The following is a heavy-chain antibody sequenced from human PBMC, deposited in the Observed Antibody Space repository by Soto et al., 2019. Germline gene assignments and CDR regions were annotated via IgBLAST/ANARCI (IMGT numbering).Heavy chain of an antibody. J-gene: IGHJ4*02. V-gene: IGHV3-23*01. D-gene: IGHD3-10*01. CDR1: GFTFSDYA. CDR3: AKAAAYSGYGSHYLLFDY. CDR2: ISGSGGNT. Sequence: GGSLRLSCAASGFTFSDYAMSWVRQAPGKGLEWVSTISGSGGNTYYTDSEKGRFTISRDSSKNTLYLQMNSLRAEDTAVYYCAKAAAYSGYGSHYLLFDYWGQGTLVTVSS.